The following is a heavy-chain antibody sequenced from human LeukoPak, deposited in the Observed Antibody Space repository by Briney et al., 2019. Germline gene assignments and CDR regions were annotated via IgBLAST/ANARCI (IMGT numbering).Heavy chain of an antibody. V-gene: IGHV4-34*01. Sequence: KPTETLSLTCAVYGGSFSGYYWSWIRQPPGKGLEWIGEINHSGSTNYNPSLKSRVTISVDTSKNQFSLKLSSVTAADTAVYYCARAHYYGSSGPTYYFDYWGQGTLVTVSS. CDR2: INHSGST. CDR3: ARAHYYGSSGPTYYFDY. J-gene: IGHJ4*02. CDR1: GGSFSGYY. D-gene: IGHD3-22*01.